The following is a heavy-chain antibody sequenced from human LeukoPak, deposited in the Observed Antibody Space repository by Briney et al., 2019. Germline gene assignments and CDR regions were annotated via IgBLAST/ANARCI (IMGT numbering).Heavy chain of an antibody. Sequence: GGSLRLSCAASGFTFSRNSMNWVRQAPGKGLEWVSYISNSSSSMYYADSVRGRFTISRDNAKNSLYLQMNSLRAEDTAVYHCARMTGGRDGLDMWGQGTMVTVYS. CDR1: GFTFSRNS. D-gene: IGHD2-15*01. CDR3: ARMTGGRDGLDM. V-gene: IGHV3-48*01. CDR2: ISNSSSSM. J-gene: IGHJ3*02.